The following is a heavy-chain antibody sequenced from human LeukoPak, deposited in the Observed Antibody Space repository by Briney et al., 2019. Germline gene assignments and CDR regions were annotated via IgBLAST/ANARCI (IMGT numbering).Heavy chain of an antibody. CDR2: INHSGST. Sequence: PSETLSLTCAVYGGSFGGYYWSWIRQPPGKGLEWIGEINHSGSTNYNPSLKSRVTISVDTSKNQFSLKLSSVTAADTAVYYCARRGGFGSSAWGQGTLVTVSS. CDR1: GGSFGGYY. V-gene: IGHV4-34*01. CDR3: ARRGGFGSSA. D-gene: IGHD3-10*01. J-gene: IGHJ4*02.